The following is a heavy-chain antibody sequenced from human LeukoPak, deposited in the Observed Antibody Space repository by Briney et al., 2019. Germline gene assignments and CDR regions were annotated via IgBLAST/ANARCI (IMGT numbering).Heavy chain of an antibody. Sequence: SGPTLVNPTQTLTLTCTFSGFSLSTRGMRVSWIRQPPGKALEWLARIDWDDDKFYSTSLKTRLTISKDTSKNQVVLTMTNMDPVDTATYYCARIRGGNWFDPWGQGTLVTVSS. J-gene: IGHJ5*02. CDR1: GFSLSTRGMR. CDR3: ARIRGGNWFDP. D-gene: IGHD3-10*01. CDR2: IDWDDDK. V-gene: IGHV2-70*04.